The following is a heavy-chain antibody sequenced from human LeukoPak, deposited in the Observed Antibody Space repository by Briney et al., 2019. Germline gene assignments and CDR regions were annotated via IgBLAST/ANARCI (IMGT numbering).Heavy chain of an antibody. D-gene: IGHD6-19*01. CDR1: GFRFSDFT. CDR3: AKLPVSYSSGWSNFDY. J-gene: IGHJ4*02. CDR2: IGGRGGST. Sequence: PGGSLRLSCEASGFRFSDFTMTWVRQAPGKGLEWVSAIGGRGGSTYYADSVKGRFTISRDNSKNTLYLQMNSLRAEDTAIYYCAKLPVSYSSGWSNFDYWGQGTLVTVSS. V-gene: IGHV3-23*01.